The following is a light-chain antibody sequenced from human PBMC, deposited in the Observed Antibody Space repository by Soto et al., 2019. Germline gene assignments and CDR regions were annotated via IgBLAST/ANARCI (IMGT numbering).Light chain of an antibody. Sequence: DIPMTQSPSTLSASVGDRVTITCRASQSVSSWLAWYQQKPGKAPKLVIYDASSSESGVPSRFSGSGSGTEFTLSISSLQPDDYATYYCQQYKSDPYTFGEGTKLEIK. CDR3: QQYKSDPYT. J-gene: IGKJ2*01. CDR1: QSVSSW. V-gene: IGKV1-5*01. CDR2: DAS.